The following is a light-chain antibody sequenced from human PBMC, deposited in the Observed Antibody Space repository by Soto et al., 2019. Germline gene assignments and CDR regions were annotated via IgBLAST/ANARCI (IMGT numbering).Light chain of an antibody. CDR1: QYIGSY. CDR3: QQSYSTPYT. CDR2: DAS. J-gene: IGKJ2*01. V-gene: IGKV1-39*01. Sequence: DIQMTQSPSSLSASVGDRVTITCRASQYIGSYLSWYHQKPGKAPKLLIYDASSLHSGVPSRFSGSGSGTEFTLSISSLQPEDFATYYCQQSYSTPYTFGQGTKVDIK.